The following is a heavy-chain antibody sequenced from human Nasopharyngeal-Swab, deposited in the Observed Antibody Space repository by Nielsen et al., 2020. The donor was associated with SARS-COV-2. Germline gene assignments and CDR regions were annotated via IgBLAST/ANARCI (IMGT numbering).Heavy chain of an antibody. Sequence: SETLSLTCAVYGGSFSGYYWSWIRQPPGKGLEWIGEINHSGSTNYNPSLTSRVTISVDTSKNQFSLKLSSVTAADTAVSYCARWIRYYGSGRYQDVWGQGTTVTVSS. CDR3: ARWIRYYGSGRYQDV. CDR1: GGSFSGYY. D-gene: IGHD3-10*01. J-gene: IGHJ6*02. CDR2: INHSGST. V-gene: IGHV4-34*01.